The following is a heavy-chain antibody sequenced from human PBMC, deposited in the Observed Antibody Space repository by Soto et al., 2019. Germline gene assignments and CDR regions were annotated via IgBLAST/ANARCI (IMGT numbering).Heavy chain of an antibody. V-gene: IGHV1-69*01. Sequence: QVQLVQSGAEVKKPGSSVKVSCTASGGTFSSSAISWVRQAPGQGLEWMGGIIPIFGTANYAQKFQGRVTITADESTSTAYMGLSSLRSEDTAVYYCATCSGGSCYPKTSRGIVDVWGQGTTVTVSS. CDR3: ATCSGGSCYPKTSRGIVDV. CDR2: IIPIFGTA. D-gene: IGHD2-15*01. CDR1: GGTFSSSA. J-gene: IGHJ6*02.